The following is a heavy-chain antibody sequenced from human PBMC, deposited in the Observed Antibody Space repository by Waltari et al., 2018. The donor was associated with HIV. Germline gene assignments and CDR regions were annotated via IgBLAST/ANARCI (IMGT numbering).Heavy chain of an antibody. CDR3: TTGRLAAVYDYYYYGMDV. CDR2: IKSKTDGGTT. D-gene: IGHD6-13*01. J-gene: IGHJ6*02. CDR1: GFTFSNAW. V-gene: IGHV3-15*01. Sequence: EVQLVESGGGLVKPGGSLRLSCAASGFTFSNAWMSWVRRAPGKGLEWVGRIKSKTDGGTTDYAAPVKGRFTISRDDSKNTLYLQMNSLKTEDTAVYYCTTGRLAAVYDYYYYGMDVWGQGTTVTVSS.